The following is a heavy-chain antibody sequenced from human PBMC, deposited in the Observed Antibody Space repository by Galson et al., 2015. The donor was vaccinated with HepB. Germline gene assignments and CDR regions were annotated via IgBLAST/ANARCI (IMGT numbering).Heavy chain of an antibody. CDR1: GGTFSSYA. D-gene: IGHD6-6*01. CDR2: IIPIFGTA. CDR3: AGSSSSLDYYYGMDV. Sequence: SVKVSCKASGGTFSSYAISWVRQAPGQGLEWMGGIIPIFGTANYAQKFQGRVTITADESTSTAYMELSSLRSEDTAVYYCAGSSSSLDYYYGMDVWGQGTTVTVSS. V-gene: IGHV1-69*13. J-gene: IGHJ6*02.